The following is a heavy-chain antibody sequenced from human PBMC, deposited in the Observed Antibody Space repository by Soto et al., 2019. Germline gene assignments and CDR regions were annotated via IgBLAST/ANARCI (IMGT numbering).Heavy chain of an antibody. CDR3: VKRYNCTPHDP. V-gene: IGHV3-23*01. CDR2: ITGTGDTT. D-gene: IGHD1-20*01. Sequence: PGGSLRLSCSASGFTLSSSAMTWVRQAPGKGLEWVSDITGTGDTTYYADSVKGRFTISRDNSKRTLFLQMSSLRVEDTAIYYCVKRYNCTPHDPWGQGTLVTVSS. CDR1: GFTLSSSA. J-gene: IGHJ5*02.